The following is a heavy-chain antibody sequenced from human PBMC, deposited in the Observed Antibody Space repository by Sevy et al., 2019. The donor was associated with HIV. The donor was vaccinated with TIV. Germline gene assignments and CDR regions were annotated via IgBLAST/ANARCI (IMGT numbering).Heavy chain of an antibody. CDR1: GFTFSSYA. J-gene: IGHJ5*02. V-gene: IGHV3-23*01. Sequence: GGSLRLSCAASGFTFSSYAMSWVRQAPGKGLEWVSAISGSGGSTYYADSVKGRFTISRDNAKNTLYLQMNSLRAEDTVVYYFARDGDAGLQWLEGRSNWFDPWGQGTLVTVSS. CDR3: ARDGDAGLQWLEGRSNWFDP. D-gene: IGHD6-19*01. CDR2: ISGSGGST.